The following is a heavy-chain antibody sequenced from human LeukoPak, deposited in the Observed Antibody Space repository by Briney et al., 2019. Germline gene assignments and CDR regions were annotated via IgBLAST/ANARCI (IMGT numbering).Heavy chain of an antibody. CDR1: GFTFSSYS. Sequence: PGGSLRLSCAASGFTFSSYSMNWVRQAPGKGLEWVSYISSSSSTIYYADSVKGRFTISRDNAKNSLYLQMNSLRAEDTAVYYCARGGLYYYGSGSSGGVWGQGTTVTVSS. V-gene: IGHV3-48*04. CDR2: ISSSSSTI. J-gene: IGHJ6*02. CDR3: ARGGLYYYGSGSSGGV. D-gene: IGHD3-10*01.